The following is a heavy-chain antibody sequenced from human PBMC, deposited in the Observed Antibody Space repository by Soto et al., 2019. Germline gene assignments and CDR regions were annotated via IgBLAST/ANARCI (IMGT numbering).Heavy chain of an antibody. CDR2: MSHSGGT. CDR1: GGSVESGNYY. J-gene: IGHJ3*02. D-gene: IGHD1-1*01. CDR3: ARVERGTATTVVDAFDI. V-gene: IGHV4-34*01. Sequence: PSETLSLTCAVYGGSVESGNYYWSWIRQPPGKGLEWIGEMSHSGGTHFNPSLKSRVTISVDTSKNQFSLKMSSVTAADTALYYCARVERGTATTVVDAFDIWGPGTLVTVSS.